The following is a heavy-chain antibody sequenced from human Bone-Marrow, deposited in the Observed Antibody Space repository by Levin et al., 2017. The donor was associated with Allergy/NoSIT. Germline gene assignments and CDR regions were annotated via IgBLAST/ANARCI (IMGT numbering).Heavy chain of an antibody. CDR3: AKDWAVVGGFDY. CDR2: ISNHESNI. J-gene: IGHJ4*02. V-gene: IGHV3-30*18. D-gene: IGHD3-16*01. CDR1: GFTFSSYD. Sequence: LSLTCAASGFTFSSYDMHWVRQAPGKGLEWVAVISNHESNIYYTDSVKGRFTTSRDNSKNRVYLQMNSLTPEDTAVYYCAKDWAVVGGFDYWGQGILVTVST.